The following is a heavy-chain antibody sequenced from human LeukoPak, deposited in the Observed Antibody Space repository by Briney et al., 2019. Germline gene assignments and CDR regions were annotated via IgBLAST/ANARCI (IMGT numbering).Heavy chain of an antibody. J-gene: IGHJ4*02. D-gene: IGHD6-13*01. V-gene: IGHV3-53*01. CDR1: GFTVSSNY. CDR2: IYSGGST. CDR3: ARGRPLTIAAAIDFDY. Sequence: PGGSVRLSCAASGFTVSSNYMSWVRQAPGKGLEWVSVIYSGGSTYYADSVKGRFTISRDNAKTSLYLQMNSLRAEDTAVYYCARGRPLTIAAAIDFDYWGQGTLVTVSS.